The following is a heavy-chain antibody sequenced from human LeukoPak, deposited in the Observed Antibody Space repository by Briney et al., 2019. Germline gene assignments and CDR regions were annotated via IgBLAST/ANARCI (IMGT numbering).Heavy chain of an antibody. Sequence: ASVKVSCKASGYTFTGYYKHWVRQAPGQGLEWMGWINPNSGGTNYAQKFQGRVTMTRDTSISTAYMELSRLRSDDTAVYYCARPSWEDGDYNYWGQGTLVTVSS. D-gene: IGHD4-17*01. V-gene: IGHV1-2*02. CDR1: GYTFTGYY. CDR3: ARPSWEDGDYNY. J-gene: IGHJ4*02. CDR2: INPNSGGT.